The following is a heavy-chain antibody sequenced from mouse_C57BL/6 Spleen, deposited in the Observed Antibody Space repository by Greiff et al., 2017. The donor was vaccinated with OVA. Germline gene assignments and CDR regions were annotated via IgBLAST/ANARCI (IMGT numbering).Heavy chain of an antibody. CDR1: GFTFSSYA. V-gene: IGHV5-9-1*02. Sequence: EVQGVESGEGLVKPGGSLKLSCAASGFTFSSYAMSWVRQTPEKRLEWVAYISSGGDYIYYADTVKGRFTISRDNARNTLYLQMSSLTSEDTAMYYCTRGGDYDDAMDYWGQGTSVTVAS. CDR3: TRGGDYDDAMDY. D-gene: IGHD2-4*01. J-gene: IGHJ4*01. CDR2: ISSGGDYI.